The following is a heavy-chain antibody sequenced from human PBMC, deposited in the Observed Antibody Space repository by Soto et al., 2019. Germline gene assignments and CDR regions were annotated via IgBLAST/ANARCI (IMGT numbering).Heavy chain of an antibody. J-gene: IGHJ5*02. CDR2: ISYDGSNK. CDR1: GFTFSSYG. CDR3: AKGRHYPDP. Sequence: ESGGGVVQPGRSLRLSCAASGFTFSSYGMHWVRQAPGKGLEWVAVISYDGSNKYYADSVKGRFTISRDNSKNTLYLQMNSLRAEDTAVYYCAKGRHYPDPWGQGTLVTVSS. V-gene: IGHV3-30*18. D-gene: IGHD3-10*01.